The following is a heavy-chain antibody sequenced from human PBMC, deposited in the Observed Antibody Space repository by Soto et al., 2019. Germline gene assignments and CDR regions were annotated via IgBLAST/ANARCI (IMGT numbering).Heavy chain of an antibody. CDR2: IYYSGST. D-gene: IGHD2-15*01. CDR1: GGSISGYF. Sequence: QVQLQESGPGLVKPSETLSLTCTVSGGSISGYFWNWIRQPPGKGLEWIGYIYYSGSTNYNPSLKSRVTISLDTSKIHFSLRLSSVTAADTAVYYCAAQRGYCSGGSCFSTYYAMDVW. J-gene: IGHJ6*01. CDR3: AAQRGYCSGGSCFSTYYAMDV. V-gene: IGHV4-59*08.